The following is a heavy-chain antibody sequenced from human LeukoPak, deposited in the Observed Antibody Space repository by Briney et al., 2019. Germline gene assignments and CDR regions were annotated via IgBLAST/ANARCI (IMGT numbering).Heavy chain of an antibody. CDR3: ARDHQSGSYWGFDY. CDR2: IWGGGDST. CDR1: GLTFRSYA. J-gene: IGHJ4*02. V-gene: IGHV3-23*01. D-gene: IGHD1-26*01. Sequence: GGSLRLSCAASGLTFRSYAMTWVRQAPGKGLEWVSGIWGGGDSTYYADSVKGRFTISRDNAKNSLYLQMNSLRAEDTAVYYCARDHQSGSYWGFDYWGQGTLVTVSS.